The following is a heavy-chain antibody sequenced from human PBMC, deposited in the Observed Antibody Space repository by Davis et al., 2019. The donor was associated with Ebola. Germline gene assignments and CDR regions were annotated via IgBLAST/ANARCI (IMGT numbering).Heavy chain of an antibody. J-gene: IGHJ3*02. CDR2: IWLSISTT. V-gene: IGHV3-48*02. CDR1: GFALSSSS. Sequence: PGGSLRLSCAASGFALSSSSMNWVRQAPGKGLEWISHIWLSISTTHYADSVKGRFTISSDNAKNSLYLQMNSLRDEDTAVYYCTRDHSYAFDIWGQGTMVAVSS. CDR3: TRDHSYAFDI.